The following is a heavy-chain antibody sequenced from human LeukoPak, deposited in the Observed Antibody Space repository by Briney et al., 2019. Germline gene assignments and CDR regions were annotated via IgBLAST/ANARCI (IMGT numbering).Heavy chain of an antibody. CDR1: GGSISSGGYY. CDR3: ARRGPDYDFWSGYVGPIDY. D-gene: IGHD3-3*01. Sequence: PSETLSLTCTVSGGSISSGGYYWSWIRQPPGKGLEWIGYIYHSGSTYYNPSLKSRVTISVDTSKNQFSLKLSSVTAADTAVYYCARRGPDYDFWSGYVGPIDYWGQGTLVTVSS. CDR2: IYHSGST. V-gene: IGHV4-30-2*03. J-gene: IGHJ4*02.